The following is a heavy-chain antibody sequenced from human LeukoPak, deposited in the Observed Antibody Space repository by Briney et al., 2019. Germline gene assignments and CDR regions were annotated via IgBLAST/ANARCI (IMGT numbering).Heavy chain of an antibody. Sequence: PGGSLRLSCAASGFTFSSYSMNWVRQAPGKGLEWVSSISSSSSYIYYADSVKGRFTISRDNAKNSLYLQMSSLRSEDTAVYYCARDGRYCSSTSCSYFDYWGQGTMVSVSS. CDR2: ISSSSSYI. V-gene: IGHV3-21*04. CDR1: GFTFSSYS. D-gene: IGHD2-2*01. CDR3: ARDGRYCSSTSCSYFDY. J-gene: IGHJ4*02.